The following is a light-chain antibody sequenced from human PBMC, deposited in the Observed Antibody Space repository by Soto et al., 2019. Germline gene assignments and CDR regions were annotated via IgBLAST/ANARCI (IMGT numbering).Light chain of an antibody. CDR2: DAS. J-gene: IGKJ1*01. V-gene: IGKV1-5*01. CDR1: QSISSW. CDR3: QQYETYSRT. Sequence: DIQMTQSPSTLSASVGDRVTITCRASQSISSWLAWYQQKPGEAPNLLIYDASSLQSGVPSRFSGRGSGTEFTLTISSLQPDDFATYYCQQYETYSRTFGQGTKVDIK.